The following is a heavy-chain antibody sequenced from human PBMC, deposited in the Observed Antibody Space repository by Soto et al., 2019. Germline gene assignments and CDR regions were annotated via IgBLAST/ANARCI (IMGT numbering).Heavy chain of an antibody. J-gene: IGHJ4*02. D-gene: IGHD6-19*01. CDR1: GFTFSSYA. CDR3: AKDRIAVAGTINDFDY. V-gene: IGHV3-23*01. CDR2: ISGSGGST. Sequence: GGSLRLSCAASGFTFSSYAMSWVRQAPGKGLEWVSAISGSGGSTYYADSVKGRFTISRDSSKNTLYLQMNSLRAEDTAVYYCAKDRIAVAGTINDFDYWGQGTLVTVSS.